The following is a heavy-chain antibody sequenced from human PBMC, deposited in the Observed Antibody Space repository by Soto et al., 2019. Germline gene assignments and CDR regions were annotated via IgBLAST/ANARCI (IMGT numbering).Heavy chain of an antibody. J-gene: IGHJ6*03. CDR3: ARDLAASYFPHYYYYYMDV. CDR2: INSDGSST. D-gene: IGHD2-8*01. V-gene: IGHV3-74*01. CDR1: GFTFSSYW. Sequence: GGSLRLSCAASGFTFSSYWMHWVRQAPGKGLVWVSRINSDGSSTSYADSVKGRFTISRDNAKNTLYLQMNSLRAEDTAVYYCARDLAASYFPHYYYYYMDVWGKGTTVTVSS.